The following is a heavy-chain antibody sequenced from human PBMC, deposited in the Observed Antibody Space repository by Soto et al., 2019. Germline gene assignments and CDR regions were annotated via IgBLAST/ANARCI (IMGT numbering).Heavy chain of an antibody. D-gene: IGHD3-3*01. Sequence: EVQLLESGGGLVQPGGSLRLSCAASGFTFSSYAMSWVRQAPGKGLEWVSAISGSGGSTYYADSVKGRFTISRDNSKNTLYLQMNRLRAEDTAVYYCAKGGDFWSGYPWAFDIWGQGTMVTVSS. CDR1: GFTFSSYA. CDR3: AKGGDFWSGYPWAFDI. J-gene: IGHJ3*02. V-gene: IGHV3-23*01. CDR2: ISGSGGST.